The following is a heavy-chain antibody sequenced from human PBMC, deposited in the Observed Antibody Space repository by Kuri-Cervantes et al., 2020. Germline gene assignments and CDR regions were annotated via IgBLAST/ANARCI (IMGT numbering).Heavy chain of an antibody. D-gene: IGHD1-14*01. CDR2: ISPYNGNT. Sequence: ASVKVSCKASGYTFTSYGFSWVRQAPGQGLEWMGWISPYNGNTNYAQKLQGRVTMTTDTSTSTAYMELRSLRSDDAAVYFCAGSGGGDTTSLESWGQGTLVTVSS. V-gene: IGHV1-18*01. J-gene: IGHJ4*02. CDR3: AGSGGGDTTSLES. CDR1: GYTFTSYG.